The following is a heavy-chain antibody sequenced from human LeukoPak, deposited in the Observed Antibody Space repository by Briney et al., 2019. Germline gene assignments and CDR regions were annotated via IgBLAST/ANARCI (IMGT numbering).Heavy chain of an antibody. V-gene: IGHV3-7*03. J-gene: IGHJ4*02. CDR2: IKQDGSEK. D-gene: IGHD6-19*01. CDR3: ARGIAVAGPYDY. CDR1: GFSFSSYW. Sequence: GGSLRLSCAAAGFSFSSYWMSWVRQAPGKGREWVANIKQDGSEKYYVDSVKGRFTISRDNAKNSLYLQMNSLRAEDTAVYYCARGIAVAGPYDYWGQGTLVTVSS.